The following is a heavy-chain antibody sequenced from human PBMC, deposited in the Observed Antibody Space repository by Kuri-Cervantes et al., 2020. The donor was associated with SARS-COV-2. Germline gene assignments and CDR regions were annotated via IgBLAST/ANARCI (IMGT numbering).Heavy chain of an antibody. D-gene: IGHD2-2*01. CDR1: GGSFSGYY. CDR3: ARRGSDVVVPAAGNWFDP. CDR2: INHSGST. J-gene: IGHJ5*02. Sequence: SETPSLTCAVYGGSFSGYYWSWIRQPPGKGLEWIGEINHSGSTNYNPSLKSRVTISVDTSKNQFSLKLSSVTAADTAVYYCARRGSDVVVPAAGNWFDPWGQGTLVTVSS. V-gene: IGHV4-34*01.